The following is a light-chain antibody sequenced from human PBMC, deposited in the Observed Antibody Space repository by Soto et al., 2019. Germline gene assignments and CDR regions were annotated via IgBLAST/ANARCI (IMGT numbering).Light chain of an antibody. CDR2: LSSDGSH. J-gene: IGLJ3*02. CDR1: SGHSSYA. Sequence: QLVLTQSPSASASLGASVKLTCTLSSGHSSYAIAWHQQQPEKCPRYLMKLSSDGSHSKGDGIPDRFSGSSSGAERYLTLSSLQSEDEAECYCQHWDTGARVVFGGGTQLTVL. V-gene: IGLV4-69*01. CDR3: QHWDTGARVV.